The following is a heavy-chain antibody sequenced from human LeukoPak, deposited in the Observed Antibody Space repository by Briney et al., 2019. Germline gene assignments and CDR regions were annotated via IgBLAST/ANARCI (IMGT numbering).Heavy chain of an antibody. Sequence: AGVSVSCTGSAYTFTIYGISWVRLGPGQGREGVGWISAYDGDTKNAQKLQGRVTITTDTSTSTAYMELRSLRSDDTAVYYCARGPTTASQLLQHLTSPHFDYWGQGTLVTVSS. CDR3: ARGPTTASQLLQHLTSPHFDY. CDR2: ISAYDGDT. J-gene: IGHJ4*02. D-gene: IGHD2-2*01. V-gene: IGHV1-18*01. CDR1: AYTFTIYG.